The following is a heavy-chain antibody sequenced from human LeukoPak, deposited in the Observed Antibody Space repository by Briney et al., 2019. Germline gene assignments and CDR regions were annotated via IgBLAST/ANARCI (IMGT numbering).Heavy chain of an antibody. CDR1: GFTFSSHM. D-gene: IGHD2-2*01. CDR3: ARGGDIVVVPAAEGRGIYMDV. CDR2: ISSSSSYI. J-gene: IGHJ6*03. V-gene: IGHV3-21*01. Sequence: GRSLRLSCAASGFTFSSHMMHWVRQAPGKGLEWVSSISSSSSYIYYADSVKGRFTISRDNAKNSLYLQMNSLRAEDTAVYYCARGGDIVVVPAAEGRGIYMDVWGKGTTVTVSS.